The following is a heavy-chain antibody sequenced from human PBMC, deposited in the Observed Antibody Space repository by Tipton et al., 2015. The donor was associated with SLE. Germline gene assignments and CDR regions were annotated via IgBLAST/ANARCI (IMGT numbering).Heavy chain of an antibody. Sequence: QLVQSGPEVKPSETLSLTCTVSGGSISSGGYYWSWIRQHPGKGLEWIGYIYYSGSTYYNPSLKSRVTISVDTSKNQFSLKLSSVTAADTALYYCATSPALDFFDFWGQGTMVTVSS. CDR2: IYYSGST. CDR1: GGSISSGGYY. D-gene: IGHD2-2*03. V-gene: IGHV4-31*03. CDR3: ATSPALDFFDF. J-gene: IGHJ3*01.